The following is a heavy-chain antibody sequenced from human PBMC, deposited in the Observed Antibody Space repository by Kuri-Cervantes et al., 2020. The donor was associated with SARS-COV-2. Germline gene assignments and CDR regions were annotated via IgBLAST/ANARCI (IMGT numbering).Heavy chain of an antibody. J-gene: IGHJ6*02. CDR3: ASSRGITIFGVVIKYYYGMDV. D-gene: IGHD3-3*01. CDR2: MNPNSGNT. V-gene: IGHV1-8*01. CDR1: GYTFTSYD. Sequence: ASVKVSCKASGYTFTSYDINWVRQATGQGLEWMGWMNPNSGNTGYAQKFKGRVTMTRNTSISTAYMELSSLRSEDTAVYYCASSRGITIFGVVIKYYYGMDVWGQGTTVTVSS.